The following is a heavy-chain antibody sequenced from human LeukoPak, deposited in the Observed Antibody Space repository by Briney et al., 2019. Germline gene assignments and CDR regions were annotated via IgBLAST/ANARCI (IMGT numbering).Heavy chain of an antibody. Sequence: GGSLRLSCAASEFTVSSNYMSWVRQAPGKGLEWVSVIYSGGSTYYADSVKGRFTISRDNSKNTLYLQMNSLRAEDTAVYYCAKSYYYDSSGYYFAVLFDYWGQGTLVTVSS. CDR2: IYSGGST. J-gene: IGHJ4*02. D-gene: IGHD3-22*01. CDR3: AKSYYYDSSGYYFAVLFDY. V-gene: IGHV3-53*01. CDR1: EFTVSSNY.